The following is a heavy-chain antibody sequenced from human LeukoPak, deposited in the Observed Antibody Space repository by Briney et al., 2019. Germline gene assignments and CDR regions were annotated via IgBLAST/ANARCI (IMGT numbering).Heavy chain of an antibody. D-gene: IGHD2-2*01. CDR2: IYYSGST. CDR3: ARDLGVVPAAKADI. J-gene: IGHJ3*02. Sequence: PSETLSLTCTVSGGSISSSSYYWGWIHQPPGKGLEWIGSIYYSGSTYYNPSLKSRVTISVDRSKNQFSLKLYSVTAADTAVYYCARDLGVVPAAKADIWGQGTMVTVSS. V-gene: IGHV4-39*07. CDR1: GGSISSSSYY.